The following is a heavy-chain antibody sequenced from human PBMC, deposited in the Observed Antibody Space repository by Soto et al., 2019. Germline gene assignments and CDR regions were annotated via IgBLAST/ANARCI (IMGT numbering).Heavy chain of an antibody. CDR1: GFTFSSYA. Sequence: EVQLLESGGGLVQPGGSLRLSCAASGFTFSSYAMSWVRQAPWKGLEWVSGISGSGGSTYYADSVKGRFTISRDNSKNNLYLQMNSLRAEDTAVYYCATDLSSDIVVGPASSVDVWGQGTTVTVSS. J-gene: IGHJ6*02. CDR2: ISGSGGST. D-gene: IGHD2-2*01. V-gene: IGHV3-23*01. CDR3: ATDLSSDIVVGPASSVDV.